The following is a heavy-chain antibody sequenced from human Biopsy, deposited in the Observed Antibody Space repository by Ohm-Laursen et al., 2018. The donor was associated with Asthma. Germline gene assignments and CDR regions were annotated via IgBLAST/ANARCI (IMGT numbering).Heavy chain of an antibody. V-gene: IGHV3-64D*08. CDR1: GFTLSSYS. CDR3: VKDHSAGFHYFDA. CDR2: IATDGTNR. J-gene: IGHJ4*02. Sequence: SLRLSCAASGFTLSSYSMHGVRQAPGRGPEYVAFIATDGTNRFYADSVKGRFTVSRDNPKRTLYLHMIAVRAEDTGVYYCVKDHSAGFHYFDAWGQGARVTVSS. D-gene: IGHD2/OR15-2a*01.